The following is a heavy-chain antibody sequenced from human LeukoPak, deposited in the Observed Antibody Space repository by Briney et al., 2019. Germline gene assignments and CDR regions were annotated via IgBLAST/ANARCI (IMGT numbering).Heavy chain of an antibody. D-gene: IGHD4-17*01. CDR1: GYTFTSYG. J-gene: IGHJ4*02. Sequence: ASVKVSCKASGYTFTSYGISWLRQAPGQGLEWMGWISAYNGNTNYAQKLQGRVTMTTDTSTSTAYMELRSLRSDDTAVYYCLTDYGDYEIFDYWGQGTLVTVSS. CDR2: ISAYNGNT. V-gene: IGHV1-18*01. CDR3: LTDYGDYEIFDY.